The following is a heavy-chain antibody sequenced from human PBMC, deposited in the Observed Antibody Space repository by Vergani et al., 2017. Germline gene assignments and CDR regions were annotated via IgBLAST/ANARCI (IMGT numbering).Heavy chain of an antibody. Sequence: QLQLQESGPGLVKPSATLSLTCSVSGASIRSSNYYWGWIRQPPGKGLGWIASIYYSGSTYYNPSLKSRVTISVDTSKNQFSLKLSSLTAADTAVYFCARHSTVEWLVKLGWIDPWGQGILVTVSS. CDR2: IYYSGST. CDR1: GASIRSSNYY. CDR3: ARHSTVEWLVKLGWIDP. D-gene: IGHD6-19*01. J-gene: IGHJ5*02. V-gene: IGHV4-39*01.